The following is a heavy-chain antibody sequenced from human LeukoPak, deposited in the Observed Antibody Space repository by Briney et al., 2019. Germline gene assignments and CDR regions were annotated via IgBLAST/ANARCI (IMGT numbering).Heavy chain of an antibody. Sequence: ASVKVPCKASGYTFTSYDFNWVRQATGQRPEWMGWMSPNSGDTGYAQKFQDRVTMTRNTSISTAYMELSSLRSEDTAVYYCARGKHYYDSSGYNDYFDYWGQGTLVTVSS. V-gene: IGHV1-8*01. J-gene: IGHJ4*02. CDR1: GYTFTSYD. CDR2: MSPNSGDT. D-gene: IGHD3-22*01. CDR3: ARGKHYYDSSGYNDYFDY.